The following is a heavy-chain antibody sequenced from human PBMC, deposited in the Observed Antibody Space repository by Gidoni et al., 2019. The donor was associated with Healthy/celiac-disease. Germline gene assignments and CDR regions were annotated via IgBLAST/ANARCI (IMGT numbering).Heavy chain of an antibody. CDR3: AKVSTYYYGSGSN. Sequence: EVQLVESGGGLVQPGGSLRLSCAASGFTFSSYAMSWVRQAPGKGLEWVSAISGSGGSTYYADAVKGRFTISRDNSKNTLYLQMNSLRAEDTDVYYCAKVSTYYYGSGSNWGQGTLVTVSS. D-gene: IGHD3-10*01. CDR2: ISGSGGST. J-gene: IGHJ4*02. V-gene: IGHV3-23*04. CDR1: GFTFSSYA.